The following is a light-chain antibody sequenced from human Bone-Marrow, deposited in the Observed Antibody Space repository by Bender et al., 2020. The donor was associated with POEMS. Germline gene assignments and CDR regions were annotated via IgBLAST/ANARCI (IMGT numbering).Light chain of an antibody. Sequence: QSALTQPASVSGSPGQSITLSCTGTSSDIGGYIFVSWYQQHPGKAPKLLIYDVSKRPSGVSDRFFGSKSGNTASLTISGLQAEDEATYHCSSYTGSSSLFGGGTKLTVL. CDR3: SSYTGSSSL. V-gene: IGLV2-14*03. CDR2: DVS. J-gene: IGLJ2*01. CDR1: SSDIGGYIF.